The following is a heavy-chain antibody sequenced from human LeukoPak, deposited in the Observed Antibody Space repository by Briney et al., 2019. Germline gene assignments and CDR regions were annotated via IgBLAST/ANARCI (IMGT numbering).Heavy chain of an antibody. CDR1: GFTFSSYE. Sequence: PGGSLRLSCAASGFTFSSYEMNWVRQAPGKGLEWVSYISSSGSTIYYADSVKGRFTISRDNAKNSLYLQMNSLRAEDTAVYYCARAPIPIMITFGGAMGGYFDYWGQGTLVTVSS. CDR2: ISSSGSTI. CDR3: ARAPIPIMITFGGAMGGYFDY. D-gene: IGHD3-16*01. J-gene: IGHJ4*02. V-gene: IGHV3-48*03.